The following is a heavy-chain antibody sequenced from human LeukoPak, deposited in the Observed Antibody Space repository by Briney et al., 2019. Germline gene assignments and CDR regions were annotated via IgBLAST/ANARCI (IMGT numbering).Heavy chain of an antibody. CDR2: INQDGTEK. D-gene: IGHD3-3*01. CDR3: GRGSGDIDY. V-gene: IGHV3-7*04. Sequence: GGSLRLSCGASGFTFNKAWMSWVRQSPGKGLEWVASINQDGTEKHYVDSVKGRFTISRDNVKNSLFLQMNSLRAEDTAVYYCGRGSGDIDYWGQGTLVTVSS. CDR1: GFTFNKAW. J-gene: IGHJ4*02.